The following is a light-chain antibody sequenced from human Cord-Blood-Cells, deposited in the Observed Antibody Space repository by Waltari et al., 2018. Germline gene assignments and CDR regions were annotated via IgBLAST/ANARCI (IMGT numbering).Light chain of an antibody. CDR2: GAT. V-gene: IGKV3-20*01. CDR1: QSVSSSY. J-gene: IGKJ1*01. CDR3: QQYGSSPRT. Sequence: EIVLTQSPGTLSLSPGERATLSCRASQSVSSSYLAWYQQKSGQAPRLLIYGATSRATGIPDRFSGSWSGTDFTLTISRLEPEDFAVYYCQQYGSSPRTFGQGTKVEIK.